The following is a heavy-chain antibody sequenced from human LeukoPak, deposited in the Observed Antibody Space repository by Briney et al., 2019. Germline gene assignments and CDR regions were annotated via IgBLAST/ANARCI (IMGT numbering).Heavy chain of an antibody. V-gene: IGHV3-21*01. J-gene: IGHJ4*02. CDR1: GFTFSSYS. CDR3: ARVPPGVVPAAIAHSYYFDY. Sequence: GGSLRLSCAAPGFTFSSYSMNWVRQAPGKGLEWVSSISSSSSYIYYADSVKGRFTISRDNAKNSLYPQMNSLRAEDTAVYYCARVPPGVVPAAIAHSYYFDYWGQGTLVTVSS. D-gene: IGHD2-2*02. CDR2: ISSSSSYI.